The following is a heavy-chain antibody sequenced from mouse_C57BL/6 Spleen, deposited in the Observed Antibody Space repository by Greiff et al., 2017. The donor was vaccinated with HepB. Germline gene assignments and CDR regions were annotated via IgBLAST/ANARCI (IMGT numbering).Heavy chain of an antibody. CDR3: ARRSIYYDYDEGFAY. Sequence: EVNVVESGGGLVKPGGSLKLSCAASGFTFSDYGMHWVRQAPEKGLEWVAYISSGSSTIYYADTVKGRFTISRDNAKNTLFLQMTSLRSEDTAMYYCARRSIYYDYDEGFAYWGQGTLVTVSA. CDR2: ISSGSSTI. V-gene: IGHV5-17*01. D-gene: IGHD2-4*01. J-gene: IGHJ3*01. CDR1: GFTFSDYG.